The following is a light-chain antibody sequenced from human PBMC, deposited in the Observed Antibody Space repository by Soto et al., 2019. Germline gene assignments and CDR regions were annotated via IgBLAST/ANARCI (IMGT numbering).Light chain of an antibody. CDR2: DNH. Sequence: QSVLTQPASMSAAPGQKVTISCSGSSSNIGYSYVSWYQHLPGTAPKLVIYDNHDRPSGIPGRFSGSKSGTSATLGITGLQTGDEADYYCGTWDDSLSAWVFGGGTQLTVL. CDR1: SSNIGYSY. V-gene: IGLV1-51*01. J-gene: IGLJ3*02. CDR3: GTWDDSLSAWV.